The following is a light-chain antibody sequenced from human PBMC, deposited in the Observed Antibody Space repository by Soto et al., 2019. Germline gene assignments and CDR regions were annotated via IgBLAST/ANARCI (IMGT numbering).Light chain of an antibody. Sequence: DIVMTQSPLSLPVTPGEPASISCRSSQSLLHSNGCNYLDRYLQKPGQSPQLLNVLGSNRASRVPDRFSGGGSATDFALIIIRVEADDVGVYYCMQALQTPPFTFGPGTKVDIK. CDR1: QSLLHSNGCNY. CDR3: MQALQTPPFT. V-gene: IGKV2-28*01. CDR2: LGS. J-gene: IGKJ3*01.